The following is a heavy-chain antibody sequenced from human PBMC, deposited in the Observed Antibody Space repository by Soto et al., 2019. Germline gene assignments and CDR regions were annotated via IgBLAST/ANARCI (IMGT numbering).Heavy chain of an antibody. D-gene: IGHD3-3*01. CDR2: ISGSAANT. CDR1: GFTFSGYA. V-gene: IGHV3-23*01. Sequence: EVQLLESGGGLVQPGGSLRLSCAASGFTFSGYAMTWVRLAPGKGLEWVSSISGSAANTYYADSVTGRFTISRDNSKNKLYLQMNSRRAEDAAVYYCAKLADYDFWSGYHDYWGQGTLVTVSS. CDR3: AKLADYDFWSGYHDY. J-gene: IGHJ4*02.